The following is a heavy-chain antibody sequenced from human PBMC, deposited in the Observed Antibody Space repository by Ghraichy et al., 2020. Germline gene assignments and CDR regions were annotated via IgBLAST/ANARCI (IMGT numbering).Heavy chain of an antibody. V-gene: IGHV4-39*01. Sequence: SETLSLTCTVSGGSISSSSYYWGWIRQPPGKGLEWIGSIYYSGSTYYNPSLKSRVTISVDTSKNQFSLKLSSVTAADTAVYYCARHLGPVGPPYSSSAADYWGQGTLGTVSS. D-gene: IGHD6-6*01. CDR1: GGSISSSSYY. J-gene: IGHJ4*02. CDR3: ARHLGPVGPPYSSSAADY. CDR2: IYYSGST.